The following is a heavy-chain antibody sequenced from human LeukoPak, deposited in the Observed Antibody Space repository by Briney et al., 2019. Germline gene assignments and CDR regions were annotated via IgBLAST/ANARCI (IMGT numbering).Heavy chain of an antibody. CDR3: TSICSSSSCYPDY. CDR2: MSFDGSNK. CDR1: GFTFNNYG. D-gene: IGHD2-2*01. J-gene: IGHJ4*02. Sequence: GRSLRLSCADSGFTFNNYGMHWVRQAPGKGLEWVAVMSFDGSNKYYADSVKGRFTISRDNSRNTLYLQMNSLRVEDTAVYYCTSICSSSSCYPDYWGQGTLVTVSS. V-gene: IGHV3-30*03.